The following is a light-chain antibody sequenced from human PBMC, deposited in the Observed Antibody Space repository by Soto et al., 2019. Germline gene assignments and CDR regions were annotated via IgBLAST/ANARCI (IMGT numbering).Light chain of an antibody. CDR3: QQTYSTPWT. CDR2: GVS. CDR1: QSISTL. Sequence: DVQITQSPSSLSASVGDRVTITCRASQSISTLLSWYQHKPGKAPKLLMYGVSTLQSGVPPRFSGSGSGTDFTLTISSLQPKDSAIYFCQQTYSTPWTFGQGTKVEIK. J-gene: IGKJ1*01. V-gene: IGKV1-39*01.